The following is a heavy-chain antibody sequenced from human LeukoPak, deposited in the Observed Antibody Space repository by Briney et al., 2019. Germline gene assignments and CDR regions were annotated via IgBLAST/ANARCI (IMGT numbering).Heavy chain of an antibody. CDR3: ATTTSEYYFDY. CDR2: IYPADSDT. V-gene: IGHV5-51*01. J-gene: IGHJ4*02. D-gene: IGHD6-6*01. CDR1: GYSFTSYW. Sequence: GASLKFSCTGSGYSFTSYWIGRGRPMAGKGVGWMGIIYPADSDTRYSPSFQGQVTISADKSISTAYLQWSSLKASDTAMYYCATTTSEYYFDYWGQGTLVTVSS.